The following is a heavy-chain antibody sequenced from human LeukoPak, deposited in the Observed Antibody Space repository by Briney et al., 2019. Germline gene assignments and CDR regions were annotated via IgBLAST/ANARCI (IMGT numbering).Heavy chain of an antibody. J-gene: IGHJ6*03. V-gene: IGHV3-30*02. CDR3: ARRGRVGATYYYYYMDV. D-gene: IGHD1-26*01. CDR2: IRYGGSNK. Sequence: GGSLRLSCAASGFTFSSYGMHSVRQAPGKGLEWVAFIRYGGSNKYYADSVKGRFTISRDNSKNTLYLQMNSLRAEDTAVYYCARRGRVGATYYYYYMDVWGKGTTVTVSS. CDR1: GFTFSSYG.